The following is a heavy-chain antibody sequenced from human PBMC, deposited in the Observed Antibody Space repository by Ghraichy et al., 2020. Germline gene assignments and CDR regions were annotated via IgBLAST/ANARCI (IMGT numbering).Heavy chain of an antibody. V-gene: IGHV3-7*01. J-gene: IGHJ5*02. Sequence: GGSLRLSFASSGFTFSIHSMDLVPQAPWKGLEWVANINGDGSERYHVDSVKGRFTVSRDNAKNSLFLQMNGLKVEDTAVYYCARNRGWFRLDTWGQGTLVTVSS. CDR1: GFTFSIHS. CDR2: INGDGSER. D-gene: IGHD2-15*01. CDR3: ARNRGWFRLDT.